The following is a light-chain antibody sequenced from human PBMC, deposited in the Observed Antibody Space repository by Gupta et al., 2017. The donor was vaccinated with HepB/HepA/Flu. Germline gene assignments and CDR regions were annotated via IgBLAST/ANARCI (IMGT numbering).Light chain of an antibody. V-gene: IGKV3-20*01. CDR1: QSASSSY. Sequence: EIVLTQSPGTVSLSPGERATLSCRASQSASSSYLAWYQQKPGQAPRLLIYGASSRATGIPDRFSGSGSGTDFTLTISRLEPEDFAVYYCQQYDSSTAWTFGQGTKVEIK. J-gene: IGKJ1*01. CDR3: QQYDSSTAWT. CDR2: GAS.